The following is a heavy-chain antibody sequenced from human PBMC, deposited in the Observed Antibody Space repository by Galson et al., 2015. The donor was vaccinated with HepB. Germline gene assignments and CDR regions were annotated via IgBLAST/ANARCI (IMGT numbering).Heavy chain of an antibody. D-gene: IGHD4-23*01. CDR3: IREDGGAGDY. CDR2: IRSKAYGGTT. V-gene: IGHV3-49*03. Sequence: FLRLSCAASGFTFGDHAMSWFRQAPGKGLEWVGFIRSKAYGGTTEYAASVKGRFTISRDDSKSIAYLQMNSLKTEDTAVYYCIREDGGAGDYWGQGTLVTVSS. J-gene: IGHJ4*02. CDR1: GFTFGDHA.